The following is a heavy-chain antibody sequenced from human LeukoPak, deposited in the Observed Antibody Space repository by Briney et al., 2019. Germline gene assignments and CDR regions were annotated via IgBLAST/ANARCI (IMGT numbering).Heavy chain of an antibody. CDR1: GFTFSSYA. Sequence: RGSLRLSCAASGFTFSSYAMSWVRQAPGKGLEWVAKIKQDGSEKYYVDSVKGRFTISRDNAKNSMYLLMNSLRVEDTAVYYCVRDVLYYYGAERLFWFDPWGQGTLVTVSS. CDR3: VRDVLYYYGAERLFWFDP. V-gene: IGHV3-7*01. D-gene: IGHD3-10*01. J-gene: IGHJ5*02. CDR2: IKQDGSEK.